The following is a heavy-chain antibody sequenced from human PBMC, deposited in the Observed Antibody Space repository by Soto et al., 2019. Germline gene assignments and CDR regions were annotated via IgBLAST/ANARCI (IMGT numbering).Heavy chain of an antibody. J-gene: IGHJ4*02. CDR2: ISAYNGNT. V-gene: IGHV1-18*01. CDR1: GYTFTSYG. D-gene: IGHD6-19*01. Sequence: QVQLVQSGAEVKKPGASVKVSCKASGYTFTSYGISWVRQAPGQGLEWMGWISAYNGNTNYAQKLQGRVTMTTDTSTSTAYMELRSLRSDDTAVYYCARDTPRKYSSGWPPYYWGQGPLVTVSS. CDR3: ARDTPRKYSSGWPPYY.